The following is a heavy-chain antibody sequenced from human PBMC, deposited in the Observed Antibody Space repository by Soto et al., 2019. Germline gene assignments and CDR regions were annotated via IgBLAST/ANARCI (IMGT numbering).Heavy chain of an antibody. Sequence: XSVKVSCKASVYTFTSYDINWVRQATGQGLEWMGWMNPNSGNTGYAQKFQGRVTMTRNTSISTAYMELSSLRSEDTAVYYCARGDFQYYDFWSGYYYYYYGMDVWGQGTTVTVSS. CDR2: MNPNSGNT. V-gene: IGHV1-8*01. CDR3: ARGDFQYYDFWSGYYYYYYGMDV. CDR1: VYTFTSYD. J-gene: IGHJ6*02. D-gene: IGHD3-3*01.